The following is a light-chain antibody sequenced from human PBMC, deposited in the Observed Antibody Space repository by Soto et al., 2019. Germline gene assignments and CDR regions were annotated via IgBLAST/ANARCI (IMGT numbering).Light chain of an antibody. CDR1: QSVSSN. CDR3: QQRSNWWT. J-gene: IGKJ1*01. Sequence: EIVLTQSPATLFVSPGERATLSCRASQSVSSNLAWYQQKPGQAPRLLIYGASTRATGIPARFSGSGSGTDFTLTISSLEPEDFAVYYCQQRSNWWTFGQGTKVDIK. V-gene: IGKV3-11*01. CDR2: GAS.